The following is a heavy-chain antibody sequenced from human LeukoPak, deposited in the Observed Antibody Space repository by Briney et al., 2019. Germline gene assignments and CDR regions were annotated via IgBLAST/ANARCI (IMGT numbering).Heavy chain of an antibody. CDR3: ARGAFCSGGSCPVDYYYYMDV. CDR1: GFTFSNYW. V-gene: IGHV3-74*01. Sequence: GGSLRLSCAASGFTFSNYWMHWVRQAPGKGLVWVSRINSDGSSTSYADSVKGRFTISRDNAKNTLYLQLNSLRAEDTAVYYCARGAFCSGGSCPVDYYYYMDVWGKGTTVTVSS. D-gene: IGHD2-15*01. CDR2: INSDGSST. J-gene: IGHJ6*03.